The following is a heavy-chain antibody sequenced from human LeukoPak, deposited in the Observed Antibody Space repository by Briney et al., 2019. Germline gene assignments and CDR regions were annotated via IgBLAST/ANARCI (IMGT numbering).Heavy chain of an antibody. Sequence: PGGSLRLSCAASGFTFSAYEMNWVRQAPGKGLVWVSHINNDGSSTTYADSVKGRFTISRDNAKNTLYLQMNSLRAEDTAVYYCARERSGWLFDYWGQGTLVTVSS. CDR3: ARERSGWLFDY. J-gene: IGHJ4*02. V-gene: IGHV3-74*01. CDR1: GFTFSAYE. D-gene: IGHD6-19*01. CDR2: INNDGSST.